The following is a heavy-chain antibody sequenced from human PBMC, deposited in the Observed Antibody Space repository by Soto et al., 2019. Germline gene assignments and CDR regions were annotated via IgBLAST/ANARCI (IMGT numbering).Heavy chain of an antibody. CDR1: GGSISGGVGGLYY. CDR3: AREVIPLTTDWYFDL. Sequence: SETLSLTCTVSGGSISGGVGGLYYWSWIRQPPGKGLEWIGYIYDSGSTYYNPSLKSRVTISVGMSKNQFSLRLSSVTAADTAVYYCAREVIPLTTDWYFDLWGRGTLVTVSS. D-gene: IGHD4-17*01. V-gene: IGHV4-30-4*01. J-gene: IGHJ2*01. CDR2: IYDSGST.